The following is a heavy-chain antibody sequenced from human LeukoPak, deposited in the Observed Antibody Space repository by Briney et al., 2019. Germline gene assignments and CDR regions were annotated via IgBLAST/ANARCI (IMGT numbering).Heavy chain of an antibody. J-gene: IGHJ4*02. CDR3: AKVMIAATPDY. CDR2: ISGSGART. CDR1: GFTFSSYA. Sequence: GGSLRLSCAASGFTFSSYAMSWVRQAPGKGLEWVSAISGSGARTYYADSVKGRFTISRDNSKNTLYLQMNSLRADDTAVYYCAKVMIAATPDYWGQGTLVTVSS. D-gene: IGHD2-15*01. V-gene: IGHV3-23*01.